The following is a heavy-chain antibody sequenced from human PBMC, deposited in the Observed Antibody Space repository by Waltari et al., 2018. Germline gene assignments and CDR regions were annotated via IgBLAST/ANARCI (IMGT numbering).Heavy chain of an antibody. J-gene: IGHJ3*02. CDR1: GFTFRSNW. V-gene: IGHV3-7*01. D-gene: IGHD2-21*01. CDR2: KKEDGSEK. Sequence: GKLVEYGGGFVQQGGSLTLSCVGSGFTFRSNWLSWVRQAPGKGREGGAKKKEDGSEKEYRDSREGRFTLSRNNDKDSVYLQVNTLRDEDTAIYYCARGGVMEDALDMGGQGRMVIVS. CDR3: ARGGVMEDALDM.